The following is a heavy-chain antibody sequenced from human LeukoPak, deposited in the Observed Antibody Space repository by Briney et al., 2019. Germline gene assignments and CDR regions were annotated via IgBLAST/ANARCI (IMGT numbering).Heavy chain of an antibody. CDR3: AKDRVGYYDFWSGYYTYYYYGMDV. Sequence: GGSLRLSCVASGFTFSSYGMHWVRQAPGKGLEWVAVISYDGSNKYYADSVKGRFTISRDNSKNTLYLQMNSLRAEDTAVYYCAKDRVGYYDFWSGYYTYYYYGMDVWGQGTTVTVSS. V-gene: IGHV3-30*18. CDR2: ISYDGSNK. J-gene: IGHJ6*02. CDR1: GFTFSSYG. D-gene: IGHD3-3*01.